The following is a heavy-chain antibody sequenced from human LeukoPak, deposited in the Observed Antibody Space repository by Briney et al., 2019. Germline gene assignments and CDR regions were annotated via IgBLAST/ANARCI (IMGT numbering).Heavy chain of an antibody. D-gene: IGHD3-16*01. V-gene: IGHV3-11*06. CDR2: ISDSSGST. J-gene: IGHJ4*02. CDR3: ARASGLGPGAYFDY. CDR1: GFTFSGYY. Sequence: GGSLRLSCAASGFTFSGYYMSWIRQAPGKGLNCVSYISDSSGSTSYADSVKGRFTISRDNAKNSLYLQMSSLRADDTAVYYCARASGLGPGAYFDYWGQGTLVTVSS.